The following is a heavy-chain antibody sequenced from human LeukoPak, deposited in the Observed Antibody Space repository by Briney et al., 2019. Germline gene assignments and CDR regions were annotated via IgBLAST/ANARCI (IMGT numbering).Heavy chain of an antibody. Sequence: QTGGSLRLSCAASGFTFSSYGMHWVRQAPGKGLEWVAVISYDGSNKYYADSVKGRFTISRDNSKNTLYLQMNSLRAEDTAVYYCAIGHIYCGGDCYSPYDAFDIWGQGTMVTVSS. J-gene: IGHJ3*02. CDR1: GFTFSSYG. CDR2: ISYDGSNK. CDR3: AIGHIYCGGDCYSPYDAFDI. V-gene: IGHV3-30*03. D-gene: IGHD2-21*02.